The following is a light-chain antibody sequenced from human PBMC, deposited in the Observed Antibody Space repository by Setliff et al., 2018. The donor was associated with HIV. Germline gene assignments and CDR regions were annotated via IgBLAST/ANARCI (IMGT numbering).Light chain of an antibody. CDR1: SSDVGNYNY. CDR2: DVS. J-gene: IGLJ1*01. V-gene: IGLV2-11*01. Sequence: QSALTQPRSVSGSPGQSVTISCTGTSSDVGNYNYVSWYQRHPGKAPKLMIYDVSKRPSGVPDRFSGSKSGNTASLTISGLQAEDEADYYCCSCAGSYTLGVFGTGTKVTVL. CDR3: CSCAGSYTLGV.